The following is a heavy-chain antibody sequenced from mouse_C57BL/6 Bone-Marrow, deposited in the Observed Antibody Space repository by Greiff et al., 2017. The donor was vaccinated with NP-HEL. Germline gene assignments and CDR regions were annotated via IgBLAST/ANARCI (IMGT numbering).Heavy chain of an antibody. V-gene: IGHV1-15*01. D-gene: IGHD1-1*01. CDR2: IDPETGGT. CDR3: TGYGSRSWGY. CDR1: CYTFTDYE. J-gene: IGHJ4*01. Sequence: VQLQQSGAELVRPGASVTLSCKASCYTFTDYEMHWVKQTPVHGLEWIGAIDPETGGTAYNQKFKGKAILTADKSSSTAYMELRSLTSEDSAVYYCTGYGSRSWGYWGQGTSVTVSS.